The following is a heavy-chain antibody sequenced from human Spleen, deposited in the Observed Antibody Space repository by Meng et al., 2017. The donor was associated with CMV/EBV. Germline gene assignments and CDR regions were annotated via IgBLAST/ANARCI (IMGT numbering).Heavy chain of an antibody. CDR2: IIPIFGTA. J-gene: IGHJ6*02. Sequence: SVKVSCKASGGTFISYAITWVRQAPGQGLEWMGGIIPIFGTANYAQKFQGRVTITTDESTSTAYMELSSLRSEDTAVYYCAREGEGHYYYYGMDVWGQGTTVTVSS. CDR1: GGTFISYA. V-gene: IGHV1-69*05. CDR3: AREGEGHYYYYGMDV.